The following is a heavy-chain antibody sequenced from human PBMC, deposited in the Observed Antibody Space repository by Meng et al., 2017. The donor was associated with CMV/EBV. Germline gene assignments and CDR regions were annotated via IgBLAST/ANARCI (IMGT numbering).Heavy chain of an antibody. D-gene: IGHD3-3*01. V-gene: IGHV1-2*02. J-gene: IGHJ3*02. Sequence: ASVMVSCKASGYTFINYKMHWVRQAPGQGLEWMGWISPNNGGTKYAQKSQGRVTMTRDTSISTAYMELNRLTYDDTAVYYGASKMYHDFWSAYRGSKGVDSFNIWGQGTLVTVSS. CDR1: GYTFINYK. CDR2: ISPNNGGT. CDR3: ASKMYHDFWSAYRGSKGVDSFNI.